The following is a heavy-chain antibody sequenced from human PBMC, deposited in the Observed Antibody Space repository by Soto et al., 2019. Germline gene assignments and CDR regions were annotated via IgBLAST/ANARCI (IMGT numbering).Heavy chain of an antibody. Sequence: QVQLVQSGAELKNPGASVKVSCKAFGYTFTTYYIHWVRQAPGQGLDWMGLLNPTGGSTSYAQKFQGRVTMTRDTSTSTVYMELSGLRSEDTAVYYCARNLQSGLDYWGQGTLVTVSS. J-gene: IGHJ4*02. CDR2: LNPTGGST. CDR1: GYTFTTYY. V-gene: IGHV1-46*01. CDR3: ARNLQSGLDY. D-gene: IGHD3-10*01.